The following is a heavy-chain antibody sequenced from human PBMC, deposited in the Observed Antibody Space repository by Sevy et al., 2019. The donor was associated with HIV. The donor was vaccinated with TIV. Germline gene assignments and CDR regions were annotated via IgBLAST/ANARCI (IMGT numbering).Heavy chain of an antibody. CDR3: ARDWECTGGVCYFMDV. CDR1: GFTFSSYW. Sequence: GESLQISCAASGFTFSSYWMSWVRQAPGKGLEWVANIKQDGSEKYYVDSVKGRFTISRDNAKNSLYLQMTSRRTEDTAVYYCARDWECTGGVCYFMDVWGQGTTVTVSS. V-gene: IGHV3-7*03. J-gene: IGHJ6*02. CDR2: IKQDGSEK. D-gene: IGHD2-8*02.